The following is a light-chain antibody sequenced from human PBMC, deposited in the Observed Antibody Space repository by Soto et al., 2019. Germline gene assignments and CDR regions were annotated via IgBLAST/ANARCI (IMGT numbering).Light chain of an antibody. CDR1: SSNIGSNY. CDR2: RNN. J-gene: IGLJ7*01. Sequence: QYVLTQPPSASGTPGQRVTISCSGSSSNIGSNYVYWYQQLPGTAPKLLIYRNNQRPSGVPDRFSGSKSGTSASLSISGLRSEDEADYYCAAWDDSLSGAVFGGGTQLTVL. V-gene: IGLV1-47*01. CDR3: AAWDDSLSGAV.